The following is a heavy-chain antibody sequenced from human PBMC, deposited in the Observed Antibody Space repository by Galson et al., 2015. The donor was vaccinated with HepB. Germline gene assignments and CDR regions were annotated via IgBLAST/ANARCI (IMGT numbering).Heavy chain of an antibody. D-gene: IGHD3-22*01. J-gene: IGHJ4*02. Sequence: SLRLSCAVSGFIVSSNYMSWDRQAPGKGLEWVSVIYSGVSTDYADSVKGRFTISRDNSKNTLYLQMNSLRADDTAVYYCARFSSGYKIPFEYWGQRTLVTVSS. CDR3: ARFSSGYKIPFEY. CDR2: IYSGVST. CDR1: GFIVSSNY. V-gene: IGHV3-66*01.